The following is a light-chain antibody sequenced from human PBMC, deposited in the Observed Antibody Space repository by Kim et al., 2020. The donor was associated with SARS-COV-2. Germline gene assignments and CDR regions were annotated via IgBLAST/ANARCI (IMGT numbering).Light chain of an antibody. V-gene: IGLV3-21*04. J-gene: IGLJ3*02. CDR2: YES. CDR3: QVWDSSSDHWV. CDR1: NIGSKS. Sequence: APGKTAGMTCGGNNIGSKSLQWYQQKPGQAPVLVIYYESDRPSGIPERFSGSNSGNTATLTISRVEAGDEADYYCQVWDSSSDHWVFGGGTKVTVL.